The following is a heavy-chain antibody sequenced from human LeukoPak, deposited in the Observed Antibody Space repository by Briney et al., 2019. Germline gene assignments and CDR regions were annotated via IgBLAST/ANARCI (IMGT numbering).Heavy chain of an antibody. CDR3: ARSSGIGTTDY. V-gene: IGHV3-7*03. J-gene: IGHJ4*02. CDR1: EFTFSTYW. Sequence: QPGGSLRLSCAASEFTFSTYWMSWVRQAPGKGLEWVANINYDGGQTYYVDSVRGRFTISRDNAKNSLYLQMNSLRVEDTAVYYCARSSGIGTTDYWGQGTLVIVPS. CDR2: INYDGGQT. D-gene: IGHD1-1*01.